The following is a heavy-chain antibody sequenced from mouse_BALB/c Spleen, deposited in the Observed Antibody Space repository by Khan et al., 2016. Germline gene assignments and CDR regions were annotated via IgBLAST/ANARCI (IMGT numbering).Heavy chain of an antibody. CDR3: AKGGCAMDY. D-gene: IGHD1-1*02. CDR1: GYTFTSYW. J-gene: IGHJ4*01. Sequence: QVQLQQSGAELARPGASVKLSCKASGYTFTSYWMQWVKQRPGQGLEWIGAIYPGDGDTRYTQKFKGKATLTADKSSNTAYMQLISLASEDSAVYCCAKGGCAMDYWGQGTSVTVSS. V-gene: IGHV1-87*01. CDR2: IYPGDGDT.